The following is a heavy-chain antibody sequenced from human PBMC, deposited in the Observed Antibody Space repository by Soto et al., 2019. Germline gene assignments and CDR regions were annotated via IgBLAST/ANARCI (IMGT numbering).Heavy chain of an antibody. V-gene: IGHV3-23*01. CDR3: AKDRRSSGWSSLNYFDY. Sequence: GGSRRLACAASGFTFSSYAMSWVRQSPGKGLEWVSAISGSGGSTHYADSVKGRFTISRDNSKNTLYLQMNSLRAEDTAVYYCAKDRRSSGWSSLNYFDYWGQGTLVTVSS. CDR1: GFTFSSYA. D-gene: IGHD6-19*01. J-gene: IGHJ4*02. CDR2: ISGSGGST.